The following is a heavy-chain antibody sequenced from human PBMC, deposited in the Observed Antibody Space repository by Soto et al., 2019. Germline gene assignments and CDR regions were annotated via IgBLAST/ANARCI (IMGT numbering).Heavy chain of an antibody. V-gene: IGHV4-59*01. CDR1: GGSISSYY. CDR3: ARVRDSSGWYEAGGGAFDI. CDR2: IYYSGST. Sequence: SSETLSLTCTVSGGSISSYYWSWIRQPPGKGLEWIGYIYYSGSTNYNPSLKSRVTISVDTSKNQFSLKLSSVTAADTAVYYCARVRDSSGWYEAGGGAFDIWGQGTMVTVSS. J-gene: IGHJ3*02. D-gene: IGHD6-19*01.